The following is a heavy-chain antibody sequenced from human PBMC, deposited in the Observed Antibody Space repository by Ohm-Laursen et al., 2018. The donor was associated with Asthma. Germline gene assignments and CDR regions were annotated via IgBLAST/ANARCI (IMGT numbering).Heavy chain of an antibody. CDR3: ARDLMDTAMVNVYYYGMDV. V-gene: IGHV3-21*01. J-gene: IGHJ6*02. CDR1: GYTFSRYS. CDR2: ISTASTFI. Sequence: SLRLSCAASGYTFSRYSIHWIRQAPGKGLEWVASISTASTFIYYADSVRGRFTISRDNAKNSLYLQMNSLRAEDTAVYYCARDLMDTAMVNVYYYGMDVWGQGTTVTVSS. D-gene: IGHD5-18*01.